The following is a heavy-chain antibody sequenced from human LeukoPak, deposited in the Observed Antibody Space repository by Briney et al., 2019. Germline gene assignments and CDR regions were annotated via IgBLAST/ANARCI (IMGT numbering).Heavy chain of an antibody. D-gene: IGHD3-3*01. Sequence: KSSETLSLTCTVSGGSISSYYWSRIRQPPGKGLEWIGYIYYSGSTNYNPSLKSRVTISVDTSKNQFSLKLSSVTAADTAVYYCARDHTNYDFWSGYYTWHWFDPWGQGTLVTVSS. CDR3: ARDHTNYDFWSGYYTWHWFDP. V-gene: IGHV4-59*01. CDR1: GGSISSYY. CDR2: IYYSGST. J-gene: IGHJ5*02.